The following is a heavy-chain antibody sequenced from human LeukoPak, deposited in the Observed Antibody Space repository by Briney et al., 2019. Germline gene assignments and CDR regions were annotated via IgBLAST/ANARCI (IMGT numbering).Heavy chain of an antibody. CDR3: ARQYSGYDGLYYYYMDV. J-gene: IGHJ6*03. V-gene: IGHV4-39*01. CDR2: IYYSGST. D-gene: IGHD5-12*01. CDR1: GDSINSGSYY. Sequence: SETLSLTCTVSGDSINSGSYYWGWIRQPPGKGLEWIGSIYYSGSTYYNPSLKSRVTISVDRSKNQFSLKLSSVTAADTAVYYCARQYSGYDGLYYYYMDVWGKGTTVTISS.